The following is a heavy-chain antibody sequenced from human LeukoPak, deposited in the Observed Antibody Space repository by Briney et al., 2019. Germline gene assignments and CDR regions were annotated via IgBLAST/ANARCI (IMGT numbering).Heavy chain of an antibody. CDR2: IRYDGSNK. CDR1: GFTFSSYG. V-gene: IGHV3-30*02. Sequence: PGGSLRLSCAASGFTFSSYGMHWVRQAPGKGLEWVAFIRYDGSNKYYADSVKGRFTISRDNSKNTLYLQMNSLRAEDTAVYYCAKGPLPSPLFDYWGQGTLVTVSS. D-gene: IGHD2-15*01. CDR3: AKGPLPSPLFDY. J-gene: IGHJ4*02.